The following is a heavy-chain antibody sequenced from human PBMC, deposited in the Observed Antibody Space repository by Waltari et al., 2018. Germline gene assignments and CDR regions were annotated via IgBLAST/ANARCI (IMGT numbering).Heavy chain of an antibody. J-gene: IGHJ4*02. CDR3: ARDWCSGGSCYFVGY. D-gene: IGHD2-15*01. V-gene: IGHV3-30*01. Sequence: VQLVESGGGVVQPGRSLRLSCAASGFTFSRYAMHWVRQAPGKGLEWVAVISYDGSNKYYADSVKGRFTISRDNSKNTLYLQMNSLRAEDTAVYYCARDWCSGGSCYFVGYWGQGTLVTVSS. CDR2: ISYDGSNK. CDR1: GFTFSRYA.